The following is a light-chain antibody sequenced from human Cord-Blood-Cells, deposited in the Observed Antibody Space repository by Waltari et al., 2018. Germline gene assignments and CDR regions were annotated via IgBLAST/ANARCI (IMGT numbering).Light chain of an antibody. CDR1: QSVSSN. CDR3: QQYNNWPRT. V-gene: IGKV3-15*01. Sequence: EIVMTQSPATLSVSPGERATLSCRASQSVSSNLAWYQQKPGQAPRLLSYGASTRATGIPAMFSGSGSGTEFTLTISSLQSEDFTVYYCQQYNNWPRTFGQGTKVEIK. CDR2: GAS. J-gene: IGKJ1*01.